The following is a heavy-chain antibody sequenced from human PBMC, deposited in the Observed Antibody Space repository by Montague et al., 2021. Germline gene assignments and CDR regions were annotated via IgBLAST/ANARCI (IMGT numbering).Heavy chain of an antibody. V-gene: IGHV4-38-2*02. J-gene: IGHJ6*03. CDR3: ARERDRYYYMDI. CDR2: VFHGGRT. Sequence: SETLSLTCTVSRSLTNSDYYWGWIRQPPGKGLVWMGSVFHGGRTYYNPSLKSRVTISVDTSNNHFSLKLSSVTAADTAMYYCARERDRYYYMDIWGKGTTITVSS. CDR1: RSLTNSDYY.